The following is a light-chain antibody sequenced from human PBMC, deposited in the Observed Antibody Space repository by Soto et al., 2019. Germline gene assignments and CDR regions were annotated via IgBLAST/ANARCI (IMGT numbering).Light chain of an antibody. CDR2: AAS. CDR1: QGISSY. CDR3: QQLNSYPPWT. J-gene: IGKJ1*01. V-gene: IGKV1-9*01. Sequence: IQLTQSPSSLSASVGDRVTITCRASQGISSYLAWYQQKPGKAPKLLIYAASTLQSRVPSRFSGSGSGTDFTLTISSLQPEDFATYYCQQLNSYPPWTFGQGTKVDIK.